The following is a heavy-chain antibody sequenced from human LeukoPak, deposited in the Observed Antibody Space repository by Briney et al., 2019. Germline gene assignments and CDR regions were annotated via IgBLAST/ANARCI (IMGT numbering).Heavy chain of an antibody. CDR2: INHSGST. V-gene: IGHV4-34*01. D-gene: IGHD3-16*02. J-gene: IGHJ4*02. CDR1: GESFSGYY. Sequence: SETLSLTCAVYGESFSGYYWSWIRQPPGKGLDWIGEINHSGSTNYNPSLKSRVTISVDTSKNQFSLKLSSVTAADTAVYHCAGGIPGRSIDYWGQGTLVTVSS. CDR3: AGGIPGRSIDY.